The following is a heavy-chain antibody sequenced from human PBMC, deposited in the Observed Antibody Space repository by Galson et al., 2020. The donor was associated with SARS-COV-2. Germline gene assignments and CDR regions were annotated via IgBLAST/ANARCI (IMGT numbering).Heavy chain of an antibody. D-gene: IGHD3-10*01. J-gene: IGHJ4*02. CDR1: GGTFSSYT. V-gene: IGHV1-69*02. CDR2: IIPMLNIT. Sequence: SVKVSCKASGGTFSSYTPSWVRQAPGQGLEWMGRIIPMLNITYYAQHLQGRLTITADESTSTTDMELSSLRSEDTAIYYCARIASKIGSDFWGQGTLVSVSS. CDR3: ARIASKIGSDF.